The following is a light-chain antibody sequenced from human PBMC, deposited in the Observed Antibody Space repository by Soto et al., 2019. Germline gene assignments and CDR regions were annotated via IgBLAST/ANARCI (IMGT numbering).Light chain of an antibody. CDR2: LGS. CDR1: QSLLHSCGYNY. J-gene: IGKJ1*01. V-gene: IGKV2-28*01. CDR3: MQRLQTPWT. Sequence: DIVLTQSPLSLPVTPGEPASISCRSSQSLLHSCGYNYLDWYLQRPGQSPQLLICLGSDRASGVPDRFSGSESGTDFTLKISRVEADDVGVYYCMQRLQTPWTFGQGTKMEI.